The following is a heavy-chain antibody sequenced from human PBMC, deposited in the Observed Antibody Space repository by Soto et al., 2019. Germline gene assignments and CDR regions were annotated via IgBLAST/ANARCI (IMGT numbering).Heavy chain of an antibody. CDR3: ARAPSWDYYYYYGMDV. V-gene: IGHV4-30-4*01. Sequence: SETLSLTCTVSGGSISSGDYYWSWIRQPPGKGLEWIGYIYYSGSTYYNPSLKSRVTISVDTSKNQFSLKLSSVTAADTAVYYCARAPSWDYYYYYGMDVWGQGTTVTVSS. D-gene: IGHD1-26*01. CDR2: IYYSGST. J-gene: IGHJ6*02. CDR1: GGSISSGDYY.